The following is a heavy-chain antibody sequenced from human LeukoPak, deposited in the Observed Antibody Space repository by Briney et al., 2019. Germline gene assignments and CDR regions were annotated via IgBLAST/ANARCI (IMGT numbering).Heavy chain of an antibody. J-gene: IGHJ6*02. Sequence: GRSLRLSCAASGFTFSSYGMHWVRQAPGKGLEWVAVISYDGSNKYYADSVKGRFTISRDNSKNTLYLQMNSLRAEDTAVYYCAKGGWDTAMGVSCYYYGMDVWGQGTTVTVSS. CDR2: ISYDGSNK. CDR3: AKGGWDTAMGVSCYYYGMDV. CDR1: GFTFSSYG. V-gene: IGHV3-30*18. D-gene: IGHD5-18*01.